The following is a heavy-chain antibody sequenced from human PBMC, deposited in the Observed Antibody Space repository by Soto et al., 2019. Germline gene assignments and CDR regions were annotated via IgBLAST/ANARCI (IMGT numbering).Heavy chain of an antibody. D-gene: IGHD4-17*01. V-gene: IGHV1-69*01. CDR1: GGTFSTLA. CDR3: AGAPYEDYAVPEPNYFDS. Sequence: QVQLVQSGTEVKKPGSSVKVSCKASGGTFSTLAVSWVRQAPGQGLEWMGGIIPIFGRPVYAQKFQGRVTITADESTNKVYMELSSLSSEDTAVYYCAGAPYEDYAVPEPNYFDSWGQGTLVTVSS. J-gene: IGHJ4*02. CDR2: IIPIFGRP.